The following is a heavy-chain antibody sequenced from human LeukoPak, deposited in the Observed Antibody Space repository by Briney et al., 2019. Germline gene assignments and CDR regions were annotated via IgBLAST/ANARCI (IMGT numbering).Heavy chain of an antibody. V-gene: IGHV3-30*03. CDR1: GFTFSSYG. Sequence: PGRSLRLSCAASGFTFSSYGMHWVRQAPGKGLEWVAVISYDGSNKYYADSVKGRFTISRDNAKNSLYLQMNSLRAEDTAVYYCARRLIAAFDYWGQGTLVTVSS. D-gene: IGHD2-15*01. J-gene: IGHJ4*02. CDR2: ISYDGSNK. CDR3: ARRLIAAFDY.